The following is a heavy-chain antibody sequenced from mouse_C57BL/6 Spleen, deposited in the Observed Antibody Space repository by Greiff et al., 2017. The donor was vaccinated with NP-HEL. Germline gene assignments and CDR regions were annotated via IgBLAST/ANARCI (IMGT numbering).Heavy chain of an antibody. J-gene: IGHJ4*01. Sequence: VQLKQSGPELVKPGASVKISSKASGYSFTGYYMNWVKQSPEKSLEWIGEINPSTGGTTYNQKFKAKATLTVDKSSSTAYMQLKSLTSEDSAVYYCARSGGYDEDYYAMDYWGQGTSVTVSS. CDR2: INPSTGGT. V-gene: IGHV1-42*01. CDR3: ARSGGYDEDYYAMDY. CDR1: GYSFTGYY. D-gene: IGHD2-2*01.